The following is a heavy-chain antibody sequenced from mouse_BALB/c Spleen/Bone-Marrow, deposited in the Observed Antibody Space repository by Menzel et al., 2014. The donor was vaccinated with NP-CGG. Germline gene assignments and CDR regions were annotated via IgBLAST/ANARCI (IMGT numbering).Heavy chain of an antibody. J-gene: IGHJ4*01. CDR3: ARYGYFYAMDY. D-gene: IGHD2-2*01. V-gene: IGHV2-9*02. CDR2: IWAGGST. Sequence: QVQLQQSGPGLVAPSQSLSITCTVSGFSLTSYGVHWVRQPPGKGLEWLGAIWAGGSTNYNSALMSRLSISKDNSKSXVFLKMNSLQTDDTAMYYCARYGYFYAMDYWGQGTSVTVSS. CDR1: GFSLTSYG.